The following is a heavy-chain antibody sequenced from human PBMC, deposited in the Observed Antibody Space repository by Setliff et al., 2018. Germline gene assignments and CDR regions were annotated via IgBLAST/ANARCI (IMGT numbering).Heavy chain of an antibody. D-gene: IGHD3-22*01. CDR2: IYHGGDT. CDR3: ARGHPPSDSSGYYYAY. V-gene: IGHV4-39*01. J-gene: IGHJ4*02. Sequence: SETLSLTCSVSGDSISSGVYYWGWIRQPPGKGLEWIGRIYHGGDTYYNASLKSRLTIYVDTSKNQFSLKLSSVTAADTAVYYCARGHPPSDSSGYYYAYWGQGTLVTVSS. CDR1: GDSISSGVYY.